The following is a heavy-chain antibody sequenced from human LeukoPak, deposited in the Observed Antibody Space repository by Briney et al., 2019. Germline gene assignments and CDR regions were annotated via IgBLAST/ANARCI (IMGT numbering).Heavy chain of an antibody. V-gene: IGHV3-48*03. CDR1: GFTFSSYE. J-gene: IGHJ4*02. CDR3: ARDLLSYLFGSGWYFDY. CDR2: ISSSGSTI. D-gene: IGHD6-19*01. Sequence: PGGSLRLSCAASGFTFSSYEMNWVRQAPGKGLEWVSYISSSGSTIYYADSVKGRFTISRDNAKNSLYLQMNSLRAEDTAVYYCARDLLSYLFGSGWYFDYWGQGTLVTVSS.